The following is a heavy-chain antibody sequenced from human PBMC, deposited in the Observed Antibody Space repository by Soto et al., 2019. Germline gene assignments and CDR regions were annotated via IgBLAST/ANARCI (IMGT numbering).Heavy chain of an antibody. CDR1: GFTFSSYA. CDR3: AKVVWDYGDYNYFDY. CDR2: ISGSGGST. V-gene: IGHV3-23*01. J-gene: IGHJ4*02. D-gene: IGHD4-17*01. Sequence: EVQLLESGGGLVQPGGSLRLSCAASGFTFSSYAMSWVRQAPGKGLEWGSAISGSGGSTYYADSVKGRFTISRDNSKNTLYLQMNSLRAEDTAVYYCAKVVWDYGDYNYFDYWGQGTLVTVSS.